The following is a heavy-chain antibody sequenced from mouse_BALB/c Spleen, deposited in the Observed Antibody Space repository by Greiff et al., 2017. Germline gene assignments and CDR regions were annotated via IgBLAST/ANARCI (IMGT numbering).Heavy chain of an antibody. Sequence: QVTLKESGPGILQPSQTLSLTCSFSGFSLSTSGMGVSWIRQPSGKGLEWLAHIYWDDDKRYNPSLKSRLTISKDTSSNQVFLKITSVDTADTATYYCARSYYDGYYPWYFDVWGAGTTVTVSS. CDR1: GFSLSTSGMG. CDR3: ARSYYDGYYPWYFDV. D-gene: IGHD2-3*01. CDR2: IYWDDDK. V-gene: IGHV8-12*01. J-gene: IGHJ1*01.